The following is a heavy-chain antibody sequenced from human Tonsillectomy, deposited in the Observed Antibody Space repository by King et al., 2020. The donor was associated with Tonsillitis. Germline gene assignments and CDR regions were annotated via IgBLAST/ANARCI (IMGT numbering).Heavy chain of an antibody. J-gene: IGHJ3*02. CDR3: ARGPITGSTDAFDI. V-gene: IGHV3-33*08. Sequence: VQLVESGGGVVQPGRSLRLSCAASGFIFSNYGMHWVRHAPGKGLEWVAFIWYDGSNKYYGDSVKGRFTVSRDNSQDTLYLQMNSLRADDTAVYYCARGPITGSTDAFDIWGQGTMVTVSS. CDR1: GFIFSNYG. CDR2: IWYDGSNK. D-gene: IGHD1-20*01.